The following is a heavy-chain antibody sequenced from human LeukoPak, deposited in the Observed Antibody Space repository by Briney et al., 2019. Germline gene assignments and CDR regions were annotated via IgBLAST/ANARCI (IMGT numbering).Heavy chain of an antibody. D-gene: IGHD2-2*01. J-gene: IGHJ4*02. CDR3: ATYCSSANCYIWGYYFDY. V-gene: IGHV1-69*13. CDR1: GYTFISYG. CDR2: IIPISGTT. Sequence: VKVSCKASGYTFISYGINWVRQAPGQGLEWMGGIIPISGTTNYAQKFQGRVTITADESTSTAYMELSSLRSEDTAMYYCATYCSSANCYIWGYYFDYWGQGTLVTVSS.